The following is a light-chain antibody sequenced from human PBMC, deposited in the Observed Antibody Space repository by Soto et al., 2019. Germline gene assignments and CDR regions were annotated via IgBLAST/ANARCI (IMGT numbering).Light chain of an antibody. CDR1: SSDVGGYNY. CDR2: DVS. CDR3: SSYTTSNTRQIV. V-gene: IGLV2-14*01. J-gene: IGLJ1*01. Sequence: QSALTEPASVSGSPGQSITISCTGTSSDVGGYNYVSWYQQHPGNAPKFMIYDVSNRPSGASNRFSGSKSGNTASLTITGLQAEDEADYYCSSYTTSNTRQIVFGTGTKVTVL.